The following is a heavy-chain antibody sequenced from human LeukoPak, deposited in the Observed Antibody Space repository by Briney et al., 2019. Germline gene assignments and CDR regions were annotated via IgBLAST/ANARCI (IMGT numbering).Heavy chain of an antibody. D-gene: IGHD2-15*01. CDR2: IKGDGSST. Sequence: GGSLRLSCAASGFTFSSYWMHWVRQAPGKGLVWVSRIKGDGSSTSYADSVKGRFTISRDNAKNSLYLQMNSLRAEDTAVYSCARAPDCRGETCHFDYWGQGTLVTVSS. V-gene: IGHV3-74*01. CDR1: GFTFSSYW. CDR3: ARAPDCRGETCHFDY. J-gene: IGHJ4*02.